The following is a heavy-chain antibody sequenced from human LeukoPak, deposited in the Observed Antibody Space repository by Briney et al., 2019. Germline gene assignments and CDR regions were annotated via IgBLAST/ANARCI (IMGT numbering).Heavy chain of an antibody. J-gene: IGHJ4*02. CDR3: AKDQARLTMVDY. CDR2: ISYDGSNK. Sequence: PGRSLRLSCAASGFIFSSHGMHWVRQAPGKGLEWVAVISYDGSNKYYADSVKARFTISRDNSKNTLYLQMNSLRAEDTAVYYCAKDQARLTMVDYWGQGTLVTVSS. V-gene: IGHV3-30*18. D-gene: IGHD1-14*01. CDR1: GFIFSSHG.